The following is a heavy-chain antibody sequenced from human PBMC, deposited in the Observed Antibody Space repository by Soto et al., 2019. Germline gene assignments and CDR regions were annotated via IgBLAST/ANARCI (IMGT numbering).Heavy chain of an antibody. V-gene: IGHV4-30-4*01. CDR2: IYYSGST. CDR3: ARDGAPYQLHPAGWFDP. CDR1: GGSISSGDYY. D-gene: IGHD2-2*01. Sequence: PSETLSLTCTVSGGSISSGDYYWSWIRQPPGKGLEWIGYIYYSGSTYYNPSLKSRVTISVDTSKNQFSLKLSSVTAADTAVYYCARDGAPYQLHPAGWFDPWGQGTLVTVSS. J-gene: IGHJ5*02.